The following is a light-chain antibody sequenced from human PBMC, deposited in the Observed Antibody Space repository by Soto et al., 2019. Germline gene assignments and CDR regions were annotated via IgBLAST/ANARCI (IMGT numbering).Light chain of an antibody. Sequence: QSALTQPPSASGSPGQSVTISCTGTSSDVGGYNYVSWYQQEPGKAPKLMIYEVTKRPSGVPDRFSGSKSGNTASLTVSGLQAEDEADYYCSSHTDTSNFYVFGPVTEVTV. CDR1: SSDVGGYNY. V-gene: IGLV2-8*01. CDR2: EVT. CDR3: SSHTDTSNFYV. J-gene: IGLJ1*01.